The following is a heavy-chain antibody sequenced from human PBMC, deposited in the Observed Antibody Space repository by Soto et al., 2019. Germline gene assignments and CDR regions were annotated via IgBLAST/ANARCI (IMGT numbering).Heavy chain of an antibody. D-gene: IGHD7-27*01. Sequence: QIHLVQSGAEVKKPGASVKVSCKASGYTFTSFGISWVRQAPGQGLEWMGWISGYSANTHYAHKVQGRVSMPTDTSTNTAYMELRSLRSDDTAVYYCARGTADLAYWGQGTLVTVSS. V-gene: IGHV1-18*04. CDR3: ARGTADLAY. J-gene: IGHJ4*02. CDR2: ISGYSANT. CDR1: GYTFTSFG.